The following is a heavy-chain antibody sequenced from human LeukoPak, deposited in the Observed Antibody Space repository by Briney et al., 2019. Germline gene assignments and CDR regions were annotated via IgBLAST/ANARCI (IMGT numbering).Heavy chain of an antibody. V-gene: IGHV3-11*04. CDR2: ISSSGSNI. J-gene: IGHJ4*02. CDR3: VTSEYSSLFFYY. CDR1: GFSFSDYY. Sequence: GGSLRLSCAASGFSFSDYYISWIRQAPGKGLEWVSYISSSGSNIYYADSVKGRFSISRDNAKGSLSLQMNSLRFEDTAVYYCVTSEYSSLFFYYWGEGTPVTVS. D-gene: IGHD6-6*01.